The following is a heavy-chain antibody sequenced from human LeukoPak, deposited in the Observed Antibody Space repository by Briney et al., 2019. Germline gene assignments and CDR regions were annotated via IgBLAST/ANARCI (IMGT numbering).Heavy chain of an antibody. D-gene: IGHD3-22*01. V-gene: IGHV1-18*01. CDR3: ARSTYYYDSSGYYPDAFDI. J-gene: IGHJ3*02. Sequence: ASVKVSCKASGYTFTSYGISWVRQAPGQGLEWMGWISAYNGNTNYAQKLQGRVTMTTDTSTSTAYMELRSLRSDDTAVYYCARSTYYYDSSGYYPDAFDIWGQGTMVTVSS. CDR2: ISAYNGNT. CDR1: GYTFTSYG.